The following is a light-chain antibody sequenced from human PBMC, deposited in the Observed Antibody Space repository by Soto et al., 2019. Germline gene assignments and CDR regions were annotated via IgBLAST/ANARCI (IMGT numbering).Light chain of an antibody. CDR2: GAS. Sequence: EIVMTPSPATLSVSPLERANLSCRASQSVNSNLAWYQQKPGQAPRLLIYGASSRATGIPARFSGSGSGTEFTLTITSLQSEDFAVYYCQQYNSWPRTFGQGTKVDIK. J-gene: IGKJ1*01. CDR1: QSVNSN. CDR3: QQYNSWPRT. V-gene: IGKV3-15*01.